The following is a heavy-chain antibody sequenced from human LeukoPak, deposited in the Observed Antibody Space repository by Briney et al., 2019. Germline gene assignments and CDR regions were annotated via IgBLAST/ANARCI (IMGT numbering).Heavy chain of an antibody. CDR2: FDPEDGET. CDR1: GYTLTGYY. Sequence: ASVKVSCKASGYTLTGYYMHWVRQAPGKGLEWMGGFDPEDGETIYAQKFQGRVTMTEDTSTDTAYMELSSLRSEDTAVYYCAAATSGDYYGSSGYYGHYWGQGTLVTVSS. D-gene: IGHD3-22*01. CDR3: AAATSGDYYGSSGYYGHY. J-gene: IGHJ4*02. V-gene: IGHV1-24*01.